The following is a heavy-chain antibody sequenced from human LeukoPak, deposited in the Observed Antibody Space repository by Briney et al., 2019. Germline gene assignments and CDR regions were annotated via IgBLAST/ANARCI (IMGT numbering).Heavy chain of an antibody. Sequence: SVKVSCKASGGTFSSYAISWVRQAPGQRLDWMGGIIPLFGTAHYAQKFQGRVTITADESTSTAYMELSSLGSEDTAVYYCARVWGQGSSGYYPFWGQGTLVTVSS. CDR2: IIPLFGTA. V-gene: IGHV1-69*13. D-gene: IGHD3-22*01. J-gene: IGHJ4*02. CDR3: ARVWGQGSSGYYPF. CDR1: GGTFSSYA.